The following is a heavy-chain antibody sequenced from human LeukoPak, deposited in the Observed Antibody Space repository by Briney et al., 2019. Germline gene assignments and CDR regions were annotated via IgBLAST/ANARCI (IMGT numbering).Heavy chain of an antibody. CDR1: GFTFDDYG. CDR3: ARVYGGNYAFDI. D-gene: IGHD4-23*01. Sequence: GGSLRLSCAASGFTFDDYGMTWVRPAPGKGLEWVSGINWNGGNTGYADSVKGRFTISRDNAKNSLYLQMNSLRAEDTAVYYCARVYGGNYAFDIWGQGTMVTVSS. V-gene: IGHV3-20*04. J-gene: IGHJ3*02. CDR2: INWNGGNT.